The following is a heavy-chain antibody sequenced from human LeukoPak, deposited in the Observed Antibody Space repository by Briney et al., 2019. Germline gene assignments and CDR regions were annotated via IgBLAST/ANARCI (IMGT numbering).Heavy chain of an antibody. CDR2: IHYSGSS. V-gene: IGHV4-59*01. D-gene: IGHD2-15*01. CDR3: ARTSPDTLLFDP. CDR1: GDSIIGYY. J-gene: IGHJ5*02. Sequence: PSETLSLTCTVSGDSIIGYYWTWIRQPPGKGLEWIGYIHYSGSSNYNPSLQSRVTISVDTSRGHFSLKLSSATAADTAVYYCARTSPDTLLFDPWGQGTLVTVSS.